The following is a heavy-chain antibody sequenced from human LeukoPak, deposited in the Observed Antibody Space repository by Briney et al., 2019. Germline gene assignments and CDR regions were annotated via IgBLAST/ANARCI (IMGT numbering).Heavy chain of an antibody. J-gene: IGHJ6*03. CDR2: ISSSSRTI. V-gene: IGHV3-48*01. CDR3: ARDMETYYYDSSVYMDV. D-gene: IGHD3-22*01. Sequence: GGSLRLSCAASGFTFSSYSMNWVRQAPGKGLEWVSYISSSSRTIYYADSVKGRFTISRDNAKNSLYLQMNSLRAEDTAVYYCARDMETYYYDSSVYMDVWGKGTTVTVSS. CDR1: GFTFSSYS.